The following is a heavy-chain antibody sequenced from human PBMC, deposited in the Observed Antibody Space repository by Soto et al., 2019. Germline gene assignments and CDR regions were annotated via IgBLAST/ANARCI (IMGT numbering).Heavy chain of an antibody. J-gene: IGHJ4*02. CDR2: VYYTGRT. CDR3: SRAAIQGHQLEGQSPTSQTLDY. CDR1: GGSISDHY. V-gene: IGHV4-59*11. Sequence: SETLSLTCTVSGGSISDHYWSWIRQSPGRGLEWLGYVYYTGRTTYSPSLKGRLTISVDTSKNHFSLKLRSVTAADTAIYYCSRAAIQGHQLEGQSPTSQTLDYWGQGILVTVSS. D-gene: IGHD1-1*01.